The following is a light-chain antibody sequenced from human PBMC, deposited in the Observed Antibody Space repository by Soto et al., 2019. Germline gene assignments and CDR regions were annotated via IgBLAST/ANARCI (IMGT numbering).Light chain of an antibody. J-gene: IGKJ1*01. Sequence: DIQMTQSPSSVSASVGDTVTITCRASQDISSWVAWYQQKPGKAPKLLIYKASTLKSGVPSRFSGSGSGTEFTLTISSLQPDDFATYYCQHYNSYSEAFGQGTKVDIK. CDR1: QDISSW. CDR3: QHYNSYSEA. CDR2: KAS. V-gene: IGKV1-5*03.